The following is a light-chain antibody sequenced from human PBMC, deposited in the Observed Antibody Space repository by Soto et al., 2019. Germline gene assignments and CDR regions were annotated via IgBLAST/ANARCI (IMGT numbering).Light chain of an antibody. CDR2: EGS. Sequence: QSALTQPASVSGSPGQSITISCTGNSSDVGSYNLVSWYQQHPGKAPKLLISEGSKRPSGVSNRFSGSKSGNTASLTISGLQAEDEADYYCCSYAGSSTVVFGGGTKLTVL. V-gene: IGLV2-23*01. J-gene: IGLJ2*01. CDR3: CSYAGSSTVV. CDR1: SSDVGSYNL.